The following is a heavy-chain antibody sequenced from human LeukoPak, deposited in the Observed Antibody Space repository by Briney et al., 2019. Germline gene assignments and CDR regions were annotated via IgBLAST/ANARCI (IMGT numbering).Heavy chain of an antibody. Sequence: TGGSLRLSCAASGFTFTSYSMNWVRQAPGKGLEWVSAISGSGGSTYYADSVKGRFTISRDNSKNTLYLQMNSLRAEDTAVYYCAKVGNSGRPNWFDPWGQGTLVTVSS. V-gene: IGHV3-23*01. CDR3: AKVGNSGRPNWFDP. D-gene: IGHD1-26*01. CDR1: GFTFTSYS. CDR2: ISGSGGST. J-gene: IGHJ5*02.